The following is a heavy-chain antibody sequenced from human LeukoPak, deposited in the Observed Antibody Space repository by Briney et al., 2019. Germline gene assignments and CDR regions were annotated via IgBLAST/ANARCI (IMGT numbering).Heavy chain of an antibody. D-gene: IGHD3-3*01. CDR2: INPNSGGT. CDR3: ARDQDDFWSGYRGNAFDI. Sequence: ASVKVSCKASGYTFTGYYMHWVRQAPGQGLEWMGWINPNSGGTNYAQKFQGRVTMTRDTSISTAYMELSRLRSDDTAVYYCARDQDDFWSGYRGNAFDIWGQGTMVTVSS. CDR1: GYTFTGYY. V-gene: IGHV1-2*02. J-gene: IGHJ3*02.